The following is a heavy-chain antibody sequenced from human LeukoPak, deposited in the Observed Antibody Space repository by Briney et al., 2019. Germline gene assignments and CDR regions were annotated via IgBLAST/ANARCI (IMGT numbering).Heavy chain of an antibody. J-gene: IGHJ4*02. V-gene: IGHV6-1*01. CDR1: GDSVSSNSAA. D-gene: IGHD6-19*01. CDR3: ARDWYSSGWYRFDY. Sequence: SQTLSLTCAISGDSVSSNSAAWNWMRKSPSRGLEWLGRTYYRSKWYNDYAVSVKIRITINPDTSKNQFSLQLNSVTHEDTAVYYCARDWYSSGWYRFDYWGQGTLVTVSS. CDR2: TYYRSKWYN.